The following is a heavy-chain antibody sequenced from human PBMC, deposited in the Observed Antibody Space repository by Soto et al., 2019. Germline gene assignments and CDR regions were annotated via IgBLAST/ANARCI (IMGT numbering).Heavy chain of an antibody. Sequence: EVQLVESGGGLVQPGGSLKLSCEASDFTLSGSTMHWVRQASGKGLEWVGRIRGKSNSYATAYAASVKGRFTISREESKTTAYLQMNSLKTEDAAVYYCTSTGPYRSGDYWVQGTLVTVSS. CDR2: IRGKSNSYAT. CDR1: DFTLSGST. J-gene: IGHJ4*02. D-gene: IGHD6-19*01. CDR3: TSTGPYRSGDY. V-gene: IGHV3-73*01.